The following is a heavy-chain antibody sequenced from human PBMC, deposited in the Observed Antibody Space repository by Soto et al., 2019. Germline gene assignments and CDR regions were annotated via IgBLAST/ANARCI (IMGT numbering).Heavy chain of an antibody. CDR2: ISGSGGST. J-gene: IGHJ4*02. Sequence: EAQLLESGGGLVQPGGSLRLSCAASGFTFSSYAMSWVRQAPGKGLEWVSAISGSGGSTYYADSVKGRFTISRDNSKNTLYLQMNSLRAEDTAVYYCAKARSSGWYWFDYWGQGTLVTVSS. V-gene: IGHV3-23*01. CDR3: AKARSSGWYWFDY. D-gene: IGHD6-19*01. CDR1: GFTFSSYA.